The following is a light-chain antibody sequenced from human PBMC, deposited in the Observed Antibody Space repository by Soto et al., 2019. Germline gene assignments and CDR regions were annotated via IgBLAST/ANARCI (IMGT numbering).Light chain of an antibody. V-gene: IGKV3-20*01. CDR2: DAS. Sequence: EIQLTQSPCFLSSSVGERATISCRASQGISSTYLAWYHQKPGQAPRLLIYDASTMQTGIPCRFSGSGSGTEFSLTISRLQPEDFAAYYCQQFDSDPRTFGVGTKVDIK. J-gene: IGKJ4*02. CDR1: QGISSTY. CDR3: QQFDSDPRT.